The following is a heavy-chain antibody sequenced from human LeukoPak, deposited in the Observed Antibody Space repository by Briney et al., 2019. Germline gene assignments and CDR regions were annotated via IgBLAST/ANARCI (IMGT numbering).Heavy chain of an antibody. V-gene: IGHV4-34*01. CDR3: ARESSNDAFDI. J-gene: IGHJ3*02. CDR1: GGSFSGYY. CDR2: INHSGST. Sequence: SETLSLTCAVYGGSFSGYYWSWIRQPPGKGLEWIGEINHSGSTNYNPSLKSRVTISVDTSKNQFSLKLSSVTAADTAVYYCARESSNDAFDIWGQGTMVTVSS.